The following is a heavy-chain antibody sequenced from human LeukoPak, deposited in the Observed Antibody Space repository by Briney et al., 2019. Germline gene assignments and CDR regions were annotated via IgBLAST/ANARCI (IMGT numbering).Heavy chain of an antibody. D-gene: IGHD2-21*01. CDR3: ARALSSSPRDS. CDR1: GDTLSSYT. Sequence: GASVKVSCKASGDTLSSYTISWVRQAPGQGLQWMGWIFPIFGTANYAQNLQGRVTITADESTSTAYMELSSLRSEDTAVYYCARALSSSPRDSWGQGTLVTVSS. V-gene: IGHV1-69*13. J-gene: IGHJ5*02. CDR2: IFPIFGTA.